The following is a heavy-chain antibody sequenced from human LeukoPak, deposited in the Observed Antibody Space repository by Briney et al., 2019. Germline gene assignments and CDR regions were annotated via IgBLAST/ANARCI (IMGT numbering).Heavy chain of an antibody. J-gene: IGHJ4*02. Sequence: PSQTLSLTCTVSGGSIGSSVYYWGWIRQSPGKGLEWIGIVYYDGTTYYKPSLQSRVTISIDTSKNQFSVKVTSVTAADTAVYYCVRGEYSSPSFDFWGQGALVTVSS. D-gene: IGHD5-18*01. V-gene: IGHV4-39*01. CDR1: GGSIGSSVYY. CDR2: VYYDGTT. CDR3: VRGEYSSPSFDF.